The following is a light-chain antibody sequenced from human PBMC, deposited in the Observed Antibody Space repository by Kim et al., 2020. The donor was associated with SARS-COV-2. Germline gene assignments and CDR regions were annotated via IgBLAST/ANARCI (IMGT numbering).Light chain of an antibody. CDR3: ISYAGSTYV. J-gene: IGLJ1*01. CDR2: EVS. V-gene: IGLV2-8*01. CDR1: GRDVGGYNH. Sequence: PEQSITLSGTRTGRDVGGYNHVSWYQQLPGRGLNLMIYEVSKRPSGVPDRFSGSKSGNTASLTVSWLQAEDEADYYCISYAGSTYVFGTGTKVTV.